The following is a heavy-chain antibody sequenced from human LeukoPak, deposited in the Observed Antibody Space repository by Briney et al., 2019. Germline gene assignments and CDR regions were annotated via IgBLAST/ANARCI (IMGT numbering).Heavy chain of an antibody. CDR1: GFTFSGYA. CDR2: ISGSGGST. CDR3: AKDGLWFGESQYYFDY. Sequence: GGSLRLSCAASGFTFSGYAMSWVRQAPGKGLEWVSAISGSGGSTYYADSVKGRFTISRDNSKNTLYLQMNSLRAEDTAVYYCAKDGLWFGESQYYFDYWGQGTLVTVSS. V-gene: IGHV3-23*01. D-gene: IGHD3-10*01. J-gene: IGHJ4*02.